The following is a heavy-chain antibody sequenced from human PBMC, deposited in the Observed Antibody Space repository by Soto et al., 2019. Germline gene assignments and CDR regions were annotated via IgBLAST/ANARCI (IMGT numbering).Heavy chain of an antibody. CDR2: ISAYNGNT. CDR1: GYTFTSYG. Sequence: ASVKVSCKASGYTFTSYGISWVRQAPGQGLEWMGWISAYNGNTNYAQKLQGRVTMTTDTSTSTAYMELKSLRSDDTAVYYCARDEEEGSYYDSSGYSAPDYWGQGTLVTVSS. V-gene: IGHV1-18*04. D-gene: IGHD3-22*01. CDR3: ARDEEEGSYYDSSGYSAPDY. J-gene: IGHJ4*02.